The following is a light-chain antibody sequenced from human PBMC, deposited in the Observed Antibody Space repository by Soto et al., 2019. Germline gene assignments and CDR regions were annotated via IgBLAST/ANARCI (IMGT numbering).Light chain of an antibody. CDR2: EVS. V-gene: IGLV2-8*01. Sequence: QSVLTQPPSASGSPGQSVTISCTGTSTDVGGYNYISWYQHHPGKGPKLIIYEVSERPSGVPDRFSGSKSGNTASLTVSGLQAEDEADYSCRSYSGSNNRGVFGSGTKLTVL. CDR3: RSYSGSNNRGV. CDR1: STDVGGYNY. J-gene: IGLJ1*01.